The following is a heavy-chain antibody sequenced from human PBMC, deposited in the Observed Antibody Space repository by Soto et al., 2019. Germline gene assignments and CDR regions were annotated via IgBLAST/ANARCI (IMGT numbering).Heavy chain of an antibody. CDR3: AKDRASGWYGFYFDY. V-gene: IGHV3-30*18. Sequence: QVQLVESGGGVVQPGRSLRLSCAASGFTFSSYGMHWVRQAPDKGLEWVAVISYDGSNKYYADSVKGRFTISRDNSKNTLYLQMNSLRAEDTAVYYCAKDRASGWYGFYFDYWGQGTLVTVSS. J-gene: IGHJ4*02. CDR1: GFTFSSYG. CDR2: ISYDGSNK. D-gene: IGHD6-19*01.